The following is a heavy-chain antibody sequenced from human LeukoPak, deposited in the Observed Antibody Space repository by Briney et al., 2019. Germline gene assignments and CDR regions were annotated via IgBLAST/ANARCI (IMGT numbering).Heavy chain of an antibody. V-gene: IGHV3-23*01. CDR2: ISGSGGST. CDR1: GFTFSSYA. D-gene: IGHD3-16*02. CDR3: AKDHYDYVWGSYRPHDAFDI. Sequence: GGSLRLSCAASGFTFSSYAMSWVRQAPGKGLDWVSAISGSGGSTYYADSVKGRFTISRYNSKNTLYLQMNSLRAEDTAVYYCAKDHYDYVWGSYRPHDAFDIWGQGTMVIVSS. J-gene: IGHJ3*02.